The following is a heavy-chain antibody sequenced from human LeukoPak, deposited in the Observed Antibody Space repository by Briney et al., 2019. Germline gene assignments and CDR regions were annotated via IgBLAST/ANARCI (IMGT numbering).Heavy chain of an antibody. J-gene: IGHJ5*02. Sequence: PGGSLRLSCAASGFTFSSHGMNWVRQAPRKGLEWVSGITGSGGNRYYADSVKGRFTISRDNSKNTLYLQMNSLRAEDTAVYYCAKDDNYIRFLSWGQGTLVTVSS. V-gene: IGHV3-23*01. CDR1: GFTFSSHG. CDR3: AKDDNYIRFLS. D-gene: IGHD3-16*01. CDR2: ITGSGGNR.